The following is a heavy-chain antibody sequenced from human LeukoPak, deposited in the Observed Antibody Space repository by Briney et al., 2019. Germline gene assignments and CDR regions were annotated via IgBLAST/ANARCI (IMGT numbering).Heavy chain of an antibody. J-gene: IGHJ4*02. CDR2: IIPIFGTA. V-gene: IGHV1-69*06. Sequence: ASVKVSCKASGGTFSSYAISWVRQAPGQGLEWMGGIIPIFGTANYTQKFQGRVTITADKSTSTAYMELSSLRSEDTAVYYCAQATTLFLFDYWGQGTLVTVSS. CDR1: GGTFSSYA. CDR3: AQATTLFLFDY. D-gene: IGHD5-12*01.